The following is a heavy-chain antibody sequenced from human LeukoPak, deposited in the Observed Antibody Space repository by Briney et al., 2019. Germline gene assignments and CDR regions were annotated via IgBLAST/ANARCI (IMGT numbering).Heavy chain of an antibody. J-gene: IGHJ3*02. CDR1: GFTFSSYW. V-gene: IGHV3-7*01. D-gene: IGHD1-26*01. Sequence: GGSLRLSCAASGFTFSSYWMNWVRQAPGKGLEWVANIKQDGSEKYYVDSVKGRFTISRDNAKKSLYLQMNSLRAEDTAVYYCAREKTELLDAFDIWGQGTMVTVSS. CDR2: IKQDGSEK. CDR3: AREKTELLDAFDI.